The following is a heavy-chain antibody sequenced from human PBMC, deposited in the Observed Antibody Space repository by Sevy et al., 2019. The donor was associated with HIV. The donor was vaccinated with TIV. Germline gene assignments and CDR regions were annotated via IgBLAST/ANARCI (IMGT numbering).Heavy chain of an antibody. CDR1: GFTFSSYA. D-gene: IGHD3-10*01. J-gene: IGHJ4*02. CDR2: ISGSGGST. V-gene: IGHV3-23*01. CDR3: AKALSGSGSYWVFDY. Sequence: GGSPRLSCAASGFTFSSYAMSWVRQAPGKGLEWVSAISGSGGSTYYADSVKGRFTISRDNSKNTLYLQMNSLRAEDTAVYYCAKALSGSGSYWVFDYWGQGTLVTVSS.